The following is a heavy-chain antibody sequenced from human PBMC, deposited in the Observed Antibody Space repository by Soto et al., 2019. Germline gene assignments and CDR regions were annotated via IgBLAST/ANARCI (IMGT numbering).Heavy chain of an antibody. Sequence: SETLSLTCTVSGGSISGNSYYWAWIRQPPGKGLEWIGNIYYSGSTYYNPSLKSRVTISVDTSKNQFSLKLSSVTAADTAVYYWSRRRRVWIGELGCDYHYGVDVWCQGTTVTV. CDR1: GGSISGNSYY. D-gene: IGHD3-10*01. V-gene: IGHV4-39*01. J-gene: IGHJ6*02. CDR2: IYYSGST. CDR3: SRRRRVWIGELGCDYHYGVDV.